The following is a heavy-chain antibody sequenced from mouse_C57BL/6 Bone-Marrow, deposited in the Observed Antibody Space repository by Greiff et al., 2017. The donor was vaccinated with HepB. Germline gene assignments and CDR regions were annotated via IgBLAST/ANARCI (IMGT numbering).Heavy chain of an antibody. CDR2: IYPGDGDT. CDR3: ARRRGDYDYAMDY. D-gene: IGHD2-4*01. J-gene: IGHJ4*01. V-gene: IGHV1-82*01. Sequence: QVQLQQSGPELVKPGASVKISCKASGYAFSSSWMNWVKQRPGKGLEWIGRIYPGDGDTNYNGKFKGKATLTADKSSSTAYMQLSSLTSEDSAVYFCARRRGDYDYAMDYWGQGTSVTVSS. CDR1: GYAFSSSW.